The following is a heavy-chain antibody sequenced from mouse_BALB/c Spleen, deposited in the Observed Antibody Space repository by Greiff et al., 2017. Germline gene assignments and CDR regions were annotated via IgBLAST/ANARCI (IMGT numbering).Heavy chain of an antibody. CDR2: INPSTGYT. Sequence: QVQLQQSGAELGKPGASVKMSCKASGYTFTSYWMHWVKQRPGQGLEWIGYINPSTGYTEYNQKFKDKATLTADKSSSTAYMQLSSLTSEDSAVYYCARSYGYFDYWGQGTTLTVSS. CDR3: ARSYGYFDY. J-gene: IGHJ2*01. D-gene: IGHD1-1*01. CDR1: GYTFTSYW. V-gene: IGHV1-7*01.